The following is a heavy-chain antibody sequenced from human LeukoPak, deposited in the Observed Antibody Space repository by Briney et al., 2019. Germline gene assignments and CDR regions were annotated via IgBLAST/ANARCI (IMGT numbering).Heavy chain of an antibody. D-gene: IGHD3-9*01. CDR3: AKDRREEDNYDILTGYYRGFFDY. Sequence: QSGGSLRLSCAASGFTFSSYAMNWVRQAPGKGLEWVSSISGSGGRTYYADSVKGRFTISRDNSKNTLYLQMNSLRAEDTAVYYCAKDRREEDNYDILTGYYRGFFDYWGQGTLVTVSS. J-gene: IGHJ4*02. CDR2: ISGSGGRT. CDR1: GFTFSSYA. V-gene: IGHV3-23*01.